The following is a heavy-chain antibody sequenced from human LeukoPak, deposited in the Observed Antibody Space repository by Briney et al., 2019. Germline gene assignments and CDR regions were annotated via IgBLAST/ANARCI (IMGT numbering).Heavy chain of an antibody. J-gene: IGHJ6*02. CDR1: GAPITNSY. CDR2: THYSGST. D-gene: IGHD2-8*02. CDR3: ARLYPLVSISTYHYHPLGV. Sequence: SETLSLTCTVSGAPITNSYWGWIRQPPGKGLEWIGFTHYSGSTSSNPSLKSRVAMSVDTSKNQFSLRVTSVTAADTAVYYCARLYPLVSISTYHYHPLGVWGQGTTVTVS. V-gene: IGHV4-59*08.